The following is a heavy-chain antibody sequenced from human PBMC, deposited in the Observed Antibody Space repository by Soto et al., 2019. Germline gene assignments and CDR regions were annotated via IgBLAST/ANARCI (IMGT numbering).Heavy chain of an antibody. CDR1: GFTFSSYW. V-gene: IGHV3-7*01. Sequence: EVQLVESGGGLVQPGGSLRLSCAASGFTFSSYWMSWVRQAPGKGLEWVANIKQDGSEKYYVDSVKGRFTSSRDNAKNSLYLQMNSLSAEDTAVYYCARDRIAARPGWFDPWGQGTLVTVSS. D-gene: IGHD6-6*01. J-gene: IGHJ5*02. CDR2: IKQDGSEK. CDR3: ARDRIAARPGWFDP.